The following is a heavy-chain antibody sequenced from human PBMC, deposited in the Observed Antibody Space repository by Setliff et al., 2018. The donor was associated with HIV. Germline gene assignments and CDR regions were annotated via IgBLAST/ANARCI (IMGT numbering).Heavy chain of an antibody. D-gene: IGHD2-8*01. J-gene: IGHJ6*03. Sequence: SETLSLTCTVAGGSISSCYWSWIRQPAGKELEWIGRIYTSGSTNYNPSLKSRVTMAVDTSKNQFSLKLSSVTAADTAVYYCAREGTYCTNGVCYSMSPYYYYYYMDVWGKGTTVTVSS. CDR2: IYTSGST. CDR1: GGSISSCY. CDR3: AREGTYCTNGVCYSMSPYYYYYYMDV. V-gene: IGHV4-4*07.